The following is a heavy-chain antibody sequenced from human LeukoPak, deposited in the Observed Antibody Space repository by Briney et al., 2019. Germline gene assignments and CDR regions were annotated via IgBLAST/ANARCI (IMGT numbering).Heavy chain of an antibody. CDR1: GGTLSNYA. CDR2: IIPIFGTG. V-gene: IGHV1-69*13. Sequence: SVKVSCKASGGTLSNYAISWVRQAPGQGLEWMGGIIPIFGTGNYAQKFQGRVTITADESTSTAYMELSSLRSEDTAVYYCARDGSGSYYSPLWVWGQGTLVTVSS. J-gene: IGHJ4*02. CDR3: ARDGSGSYYSPLWV. D-gene: IGHD3-10*01.